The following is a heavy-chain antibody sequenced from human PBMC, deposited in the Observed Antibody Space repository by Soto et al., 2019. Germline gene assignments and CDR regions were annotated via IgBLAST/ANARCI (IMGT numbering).Heavy chain of an antibody. J-gene: IGHJ3*02. CDR2: IYYSGST. D-gene: IGHD4-17*01. CDR1: GGSISISSYY. CDR3: ARTVDYGDETGAFDI. V-gene: IGHV4-39*01. Sequence: SETLSLTCTVSGGSISISSYYWGLILQPPGKGLEWIGSIYYSGSTYYNPSLKSRVTISVDTSKNQFSLKLSSVTAADTAVYYCARTVDYGDETGAFDIWGQGTMVTVSS.